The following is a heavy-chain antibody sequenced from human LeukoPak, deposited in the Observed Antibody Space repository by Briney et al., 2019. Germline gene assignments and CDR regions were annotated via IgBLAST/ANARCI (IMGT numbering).Heavy chain of an antibody. CDR3: ARRWNYGRNYYIDV. V-gene: IGHV4-34*01. Sequence: PSETLSLPCAVYGGSFSNYYWRWPRQPPGKGLEGIGEINDSGRINYNPSLMFPVTVSVDTSKNQFSLRLTSVTATDTAVYYCARRWNYGRNYYIDVWGNGATVSVSS. J-gene: IGHJ6*03. CDR1: GGSFSNYY. CDR2: INDSGRI. D-gene: IGHD1-7*01.